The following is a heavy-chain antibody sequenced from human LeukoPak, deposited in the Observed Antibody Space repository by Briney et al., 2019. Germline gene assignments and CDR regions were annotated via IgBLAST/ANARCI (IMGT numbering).Heavy chain of an antibody. J-gene: IGHJ6*03. V-gene: IGHV3-23*01. CDR1: GFTFSSYA. CDR2: ISGSGGST. Sequence: GGSLRLSCAASGFTFSSYAMGWVRQAPGKGLEWVSGISGSGGSTYYADSVKGRFTISRDNSRNTLYLQMNSLRAEDTAVYYCAKEGTPSGSYAYYYYYMDVWGKGTTVTVSS. CDR3: AKEGTPSGSYAYYYYYMDV. D-gene: IGHD1-26*01.